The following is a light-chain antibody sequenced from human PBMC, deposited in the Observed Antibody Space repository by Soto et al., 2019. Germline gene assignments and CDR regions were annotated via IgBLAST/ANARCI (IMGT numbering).Light chain of an antibody. CDR3: SSYAGTHIV. J-gene: IGLJ1*01. CDR2: DVT. CDR1: ISDVGGYNY. V-gene: IGLV2-8*01. Sequence: QSALTQPPSASGSPGQSVTISCTGTISDVGGYNYVSWYQQHPGKAPKLLIYDVTARPSGVPDRFSGSKSGNTASLTVSGLQAEDEADYYCSSYAGTHIVFGTGTKLTVL.